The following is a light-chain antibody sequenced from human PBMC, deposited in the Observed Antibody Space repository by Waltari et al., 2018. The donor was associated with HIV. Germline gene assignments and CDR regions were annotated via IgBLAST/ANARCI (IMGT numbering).Light chain of an antibody. CDR1: DRHNTYA. J-gene: IGLJ2*01. CDR2: VYTKCSH. Sequence: VLTQSPSASASLGASVRLTCSLSDRHNTYAIAWHQLHPEMGPRLLMSVYTKCSHNKGDGISDRFSGSSFGAERYLAISNLQSEDEADYFCQTWDIGIVVFGGGTRLSVL. CDR3: QTWDIGIVV. V-gene: IGLV4-69*02.